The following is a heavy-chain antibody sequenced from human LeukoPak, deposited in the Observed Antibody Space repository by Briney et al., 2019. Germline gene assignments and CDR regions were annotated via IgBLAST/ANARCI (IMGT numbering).Heavy chain of an antibody. Sequence: ASVKVSCKASGGTFSSYAISWVRQAPGQGLEWMGGIIPIFCTANYAQKFQGRVTITADESTSTAYMELSSLRSEDTAVYYCARHRRRGTTNWFDPWGQGTLVTVSS. CDR3: ARHRRRGTTNWFDP. CDR2: IIPIFCTA. J-gene: IGHJ5*02. D-gene: IGHD1-7*01. CDR1: GGTFSSYA. V-gene: IGHV1-69*13.